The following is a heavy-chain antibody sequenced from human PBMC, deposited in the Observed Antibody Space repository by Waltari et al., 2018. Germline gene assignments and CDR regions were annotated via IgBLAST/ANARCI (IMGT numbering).Heavy chain of an antibody. Sequence: EAQLVESGGGLVQPGGSLRLSCAASGFSFSSYEMNWVRQAPGKGLEWISYISDSDNSEFDAESVKGRFTVSRDNAKNSLHLEMNSLRAEDTATYYCVRDGLGSGRTRVDVWGQGTTVIVSS. J-gene: IGHJ6*02. V-gene: IGHV3-48*03. D-gene: IGHD2-2*01. CDR3: VRDGLGSGRTRVDV. CDR2: ISDSDNSE. CDR1: GFSFSSYE.